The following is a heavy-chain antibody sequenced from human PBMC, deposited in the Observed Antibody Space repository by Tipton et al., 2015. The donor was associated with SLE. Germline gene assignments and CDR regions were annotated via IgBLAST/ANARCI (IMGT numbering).Heavy chain of an antibody. CDR2: IYYSGST. V-gene: IGHV4-59*01. CDR3: AREKNYGVHFDY. J-gene: IGHJ4*02. CDR1: GGSFSSYY. Sequence: TLSLTCAVYGGSFSSYYWSWIRQPPGKGLEWIGCIYYSGSTYYNPSLKSRVTISVDTSKNQFSLKLSSVTAADTAVYYCAREKNYGVHFDYWGQGTLVTVSS. D-gene: IGHD4-17*01.